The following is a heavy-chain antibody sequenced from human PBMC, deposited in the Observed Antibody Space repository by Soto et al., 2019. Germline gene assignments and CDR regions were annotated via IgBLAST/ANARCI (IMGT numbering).Heavy chain of an antibody. CDR2: INHSGST. V-gene: IGHV4-34*01. CDR1: GGSFSGYY. D-gene: IGHD3-22*01. CDR3: ARGHYYDSSGYYSPYYFDY. Sequence: PSETLSLTCAVYGGSFSGYYWSWIRQPPGKGLEWIGEINHSGSTNYNPSLKSRVTISVDTSKNQFSLKLSSVTAADTAVYYCARGHYYDSSGYYSPYYFDYWGQGTLVTVS. J-gene: IGHJ4*02.